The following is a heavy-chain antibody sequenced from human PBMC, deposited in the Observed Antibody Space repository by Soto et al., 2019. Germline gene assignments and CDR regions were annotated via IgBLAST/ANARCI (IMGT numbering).Heavy chain of an antibody. D-gene: IGHD6-19*01. V-gene: IGHV4-39*07. CDR3: ARFSGSYYYAMDV. J-gene: IGHJ6*02. CDR2: IYYSGVT. CDR1: GGSISSSNYY. Sequence: PSETLSLTCTVSGGSISSSNYYWGWIRQPPGKGLEWIGSIYYSGVTNYKPSLKRRVTISVDTSKNQFSLQLKSVTAADTALYYCARFSGSYYYAMDVWGQGSTVTVSS.